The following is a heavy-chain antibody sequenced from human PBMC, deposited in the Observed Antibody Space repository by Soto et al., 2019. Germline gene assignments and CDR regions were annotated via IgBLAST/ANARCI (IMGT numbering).Heavy chain of an antibody. CDR2: IQSKTYGEAT. V-gene: IGHV3-15*07. Sequence: EVQLVESGGGLLKPGESVRLSCAASGFSFDNAWMNWVRQAPGKGLEWVGRIQSKTYGEATDYAAPVKGRXTISRDDSXXXXXXXXXXXXXXXXXVXYCTSGLIVVVAASRLAGYWGQGTLVTVSS. J-gene: IGHJ4*02. CDR1: GFSFDNAW. CDR3: TSGLIVVVAASRLAGY. D-gene: IGHD2-21*01.